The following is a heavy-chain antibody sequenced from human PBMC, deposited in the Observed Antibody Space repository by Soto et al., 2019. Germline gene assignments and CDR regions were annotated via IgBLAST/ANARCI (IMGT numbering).Heavy chain of an antibody. Sequence: PSETLSLTCAVYCGSFSGYYWSWIRQPPGKGLEWIGEINHSGSTNYNPSLKSRVTISVDTSKNQFSLKLSSVTAADTAVYYCARGRIVVVPAARGFYYYYGMDVWGQGTTVTVSS. CDR2: INHSGST. CDR3: ARGRIVVVPAARGFYYYYGMDV. CDR1: CGSFSGYY. J-gene: IGHJ6*02. V-gene: IGHV4-34*01. D-gene: IGHD2-2*01.